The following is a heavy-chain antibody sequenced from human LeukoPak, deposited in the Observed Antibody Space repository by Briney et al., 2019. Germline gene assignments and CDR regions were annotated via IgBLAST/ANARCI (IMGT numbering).Heavy chain of an antibody. D-gene: IGHD3-22*01. CDR2: ISSSSSYI. CDR1: GFTFSSYS. J-gene: IGHJ4*02. CDR3: ARDSDSSGYYTYFDY. Sequence: GGSLRLSCAASGFTFSSYSMNGVRQAPGKGLEWVSSISSSSSYIYYADSVKGRFTISRDNAKNSLYLQMNSLRAEDTAVYYCARDSDSSGYYTYFDYWGQGTLVTVSS. V-gene: IGHV3-21*01.